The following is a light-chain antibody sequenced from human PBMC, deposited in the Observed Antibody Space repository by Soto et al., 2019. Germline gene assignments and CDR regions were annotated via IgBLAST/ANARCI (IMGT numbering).Light chain of an antibody. V-gene: IGLV1-36*01. CDR1: SSNIGNNA. CDR3: EAWDDSLNGPV. J-gene: IGLJ2*01. Sequence: QSVLTQPPSVSAAPRQRVTISCSGSSSNIGNNAVNWYQQLPGKAPKLLIYYDDLLPSGVSDRFSGSKSGTSASLAISGLQSEDEADYYCEAWDDSLNGPVFGGGTKLTVL. CDR2: YDD.